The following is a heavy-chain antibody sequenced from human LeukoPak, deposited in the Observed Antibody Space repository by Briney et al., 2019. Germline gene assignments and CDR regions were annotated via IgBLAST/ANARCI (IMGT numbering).Heavy chain of an antibody. D-gene: IGHD3-22*01. CDR3: ARGSRAAYDSSGYYYPYFDY. CDR2: IIPTFGTA. V-gene: IGHV1-69*13. Sequence: SVKVSCKASGGTFSSYAISWVRQAPGQGLEWMGGIIPTFGTANYAQKFQGRVTITADESTSTAYMELSSLRSEDTAVYYCARGSRAAYDSSGYYYPYFDYWGRGTLVTVSS. CDR1: GGTFSSYA. J-gene: IGHJ4*02.